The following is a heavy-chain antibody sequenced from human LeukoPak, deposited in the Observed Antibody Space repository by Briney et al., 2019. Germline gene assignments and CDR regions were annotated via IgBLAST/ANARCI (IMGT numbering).Heavy chain of an antibody. D-gene: IGHD1-26*01. CDR2: IIPIFGTA. J-gene: IGHJ1*01. Sequence: ASVKVSCKASGGTFSSYAISWVRQAPGQGLEWMGGIIPIFGTANYAQKFQGRVTITADESTSTAYMELSSLRSEDTAVYYYARWYSGSYYGYFQHWSQGTLVTVSS. CDR3: ARWYSGSYYGYFQH. V-gene: IGHV1-69*13. CDR1: GGTFSSYA.